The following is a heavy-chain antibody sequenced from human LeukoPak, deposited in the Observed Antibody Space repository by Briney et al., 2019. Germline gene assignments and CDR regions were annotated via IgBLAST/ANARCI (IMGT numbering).Heavy chain of an antibody. D-gene: IGHD4-17*01. V-gene: IGHV4-4*02. Sequence: SETLSLTCAVSGGSISSSNWWSWVRQPPGKGLEWIGEIYHSGSTNYNPSLKSRVTISVDKSKNQFSLKLSSVTAADTAVYYCARTMRGKSSYGDYLDTGDYWGQGTLVTVSS. CDR3: ARTMRGKSSYGDYLDTGDY. CDR1: GGSISSSNW. CDR2: IYHSGST. J-gene: IGHJ4*02.